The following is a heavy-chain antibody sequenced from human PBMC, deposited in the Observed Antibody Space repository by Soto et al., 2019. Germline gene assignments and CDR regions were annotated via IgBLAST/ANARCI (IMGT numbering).Heavy chain of an antibody. V-gene: IGHV4-4*07. J-gene: IGHJ4*02. CDR1: SGSINSFY. Sequence: QVQLQESGPGLVKPSETLSLNCTVSSGSINSFYWSWIRQPAGKGLEWIGCIHSSGTTNYNPSLKSRVTMSVDTSKNQFSLKLTSVTAADTAVYYCARDRIIGTSYSDYWGQGILVTVSS. CDR2: IHSSGTT. CDR3: ARDRIIGTSYSDY. D-gene: IGHD1-7*01.